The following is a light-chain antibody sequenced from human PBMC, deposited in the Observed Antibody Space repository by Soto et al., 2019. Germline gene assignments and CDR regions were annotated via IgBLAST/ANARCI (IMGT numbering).Light chain of an antibody. CDR3: CSYAGGYTVV. J-gene: IGLJ1*01. CDR1: SSDVGGYNY. CDR2: DVS. Sequence: QSVLTQPRSVSGSPGQSVTISCTATSSDVGGYNYVSWYQQHPGKAPKFMIYDVSKRPSGVPDRFSGSKSGNTASLTISGLQAEDEADYYCCSYAGGYTVVFGTGTKLTVL. V-gene: IGLV2-11*01.